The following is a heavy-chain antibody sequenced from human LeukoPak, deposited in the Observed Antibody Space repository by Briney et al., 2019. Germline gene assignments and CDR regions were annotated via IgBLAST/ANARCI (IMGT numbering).Heavy chain of an antibody. Sequence: SVKVSCKASGGTFSSYAISWVRQAPGQGHEWMGRIIPILGIANYAQKFQGRVTITADKSTSTAYMELSSLRSEDTVVYYCASSANGVAAGNWFDPWGQGTLVTVSS. D-gene: IGHD6-13*01. J-gene: IGHJ5*02. CDR3: ASSANGVAAGNWFDP. CDR2: IIPILGIA. CDR1: GGTFSSYA. V-gene: IGHV1-69*04.